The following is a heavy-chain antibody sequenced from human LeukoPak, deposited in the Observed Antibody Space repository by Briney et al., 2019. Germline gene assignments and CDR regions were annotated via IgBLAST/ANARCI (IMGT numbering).Heavy chain of an antibody. CDR2: INEDGSTT. CDR1: GFTFSSNW. CDR3: VRDLGGSSGH. V-gene: IGHV3-74*01. Sequence: PGGSLRLSCAASGFTFSSNWTHWVRQAPGKGLVWVSRINEDGSTTNYADSVKGRSTIFRDNAKNTLYLQMNSLRAEDTAVYYCVRDLGGSSGHWGQGTLLTVSS. D-gene: IGHD3-10*01. J-gene: IGHJ4*02.